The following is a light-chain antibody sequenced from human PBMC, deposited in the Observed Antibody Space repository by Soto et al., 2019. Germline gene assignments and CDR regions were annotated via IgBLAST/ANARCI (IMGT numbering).Light chain of an antibody. CDR3: GTWDTSLSSGV. CDR2: END. J-gene: IGLJ3*02. CDR1: TSNIRNNY. Sequence: QSVLTRPPSVSAAPGQKVTISCSGSTSNIRNNYVSWYQQLPGTAPKLLIYENDKRPSGIPDRFSGSKSGASATLGITGLQTGDEADYYCGTWDTSLSSGVFGGGTKLTVL. V-gene: IGLV1-51*02.